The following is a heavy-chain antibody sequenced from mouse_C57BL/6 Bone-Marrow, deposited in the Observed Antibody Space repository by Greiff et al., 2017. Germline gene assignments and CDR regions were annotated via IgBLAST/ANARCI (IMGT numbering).Heavy chain of an antibody. CDR1: GYSFTGYY. D-gene: IGHD1-1*01. CDR3: ARRDYYGSSWFAY. Sequence: VHVKQSGPELVKPGASVKISCKASGYSFTGYYMHWVKQSHGNILDWIGYIYPYNGVSSYNQKFKGKATFTVEKSSSTAYMELRSLTSEDSAVYYCARRDYYGSSWFAYWGQGTLVTVSA. J-gene: IGHJ3*01. CDR2: IYPYNGVS. V-gene: IGHV1-31*01.